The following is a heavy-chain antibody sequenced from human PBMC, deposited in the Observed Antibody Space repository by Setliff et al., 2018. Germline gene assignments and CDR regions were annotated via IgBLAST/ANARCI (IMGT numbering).Heavy chain of an antibody. CDR3: TRASGYDNIFDY. CDR1: GFTFGDYG. CDR2: TRSKAHDETP. J-gene: IGHJ4*02. D-gene: IGHD5-12*01. V-gene: IGHV3-49*04. Sequence: GGSLRLSCTASGFTFGDYGMNWVRQAPGKGLEWVGFTRSKAHDETPQYAASVAGRFTISRDDYESIVYLQMNSLKSEDTAVYYCTRASGYDNIFDYWGQGTLVTVSS.